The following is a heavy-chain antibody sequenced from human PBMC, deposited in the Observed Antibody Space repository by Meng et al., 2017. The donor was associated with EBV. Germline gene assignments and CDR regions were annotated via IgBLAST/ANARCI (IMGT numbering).Heavy chain of an antibody. D-gene: IGHD4-11*01. V-gene: IGHV4-61*01. CDR1: GGSVNNESYY. Sequence: QVQLQESGPGLVKPSETLSLTCTVSGGSVNNESYYWGWIRQPPGKGLEYIGYIYYTGSTNYNSSLKSRVTISLDKSKNQFSLKLTSLTAADTAIYYCARGDYTNYPRWFDPWGQGTLCTVSS. CDR2: IYYTGST. CDR3: ARGDYTNYPRWFDP. J-gene: IGHJ5*02.